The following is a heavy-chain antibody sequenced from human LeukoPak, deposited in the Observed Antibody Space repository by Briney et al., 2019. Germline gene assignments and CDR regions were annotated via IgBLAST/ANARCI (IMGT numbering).Heavy chain of an antibody. J-gene: IGHJ5*02. CDR2: IYPGDSDT. CDR3: ARRNYYGSGTESWFDP. D-gene: IGHD3-10*01. Sequence: GESLKISCKGSGYSFTSYWIGWVRQMPGKGLEWMGIIYPGDSDTRYSPSFQGQVTISADKSISTAYLQWSSLKASDTAMYYCARRNYYGSGTESWFDPWGQGTLVTVSS. V-gene: IGHV5-51*01. CDR1: GYSFTSYW.